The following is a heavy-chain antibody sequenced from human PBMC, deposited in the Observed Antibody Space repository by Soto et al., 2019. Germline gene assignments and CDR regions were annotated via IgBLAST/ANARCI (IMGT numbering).Heavy chain of an antibody. V-gene: IGHV4-34*01. CDR2: INHSGST. D-gene: IGHD6-6*01. CDR1: GGSFSGYY. Sequence: QSQPLSLTCAVYGGSFSGYYWSWIRQPPGKGLEWIGEINHSGSTNYNPSLKSRVTISVDTSKNQFSLKLSSVTAADTAVYYCARVLSRESSSSRYFDYWGQGTLVTVSS. CDR3: ARVLSRESSSSRYFDY. J-gene: IGHJ4*02.